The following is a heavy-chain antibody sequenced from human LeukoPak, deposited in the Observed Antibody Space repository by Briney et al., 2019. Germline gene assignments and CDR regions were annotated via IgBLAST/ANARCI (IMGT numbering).Heavy chain of an antibody. J-gene: IGHJ3*02. CDR2: INHSGST. CDR3: ARVVGHDAFDI. V-gene: IGHV4-34*01. CDR1: GGSFSGYH. D-gene: IGHD1-26*01. Sequence: SESLSLTCAVYGGSFSGYHWSWIRQPPGKGLEWIGEINHSGSTNYNPSLKSRVTISVDTSKNQFSLKLSSMTAADTAVYYCARVVGHDAFDIWGQGTMVTVSS.